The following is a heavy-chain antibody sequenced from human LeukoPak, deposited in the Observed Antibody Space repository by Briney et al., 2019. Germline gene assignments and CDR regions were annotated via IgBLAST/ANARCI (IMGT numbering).Heavy chain of an antibody. CDR2: IYYRGST. Sequence: SETLSLTCTVSGGSISNYYWSWIRQSPVKGLEWIGFIYYRGSTNYNPSLKSRVTISVDTSKNQFSLKLSSVTAADTAVYYCAGAHCGGDCYSGRAFDIWGQGTMVTVSS. V-gene: IGHV4-59*01. CDR3: AGAHCGGDCYSGRAFDI. CDR1: GGSISNYY. J-gene: IGHJ3*02. D-gene: IGHD2-21*02.